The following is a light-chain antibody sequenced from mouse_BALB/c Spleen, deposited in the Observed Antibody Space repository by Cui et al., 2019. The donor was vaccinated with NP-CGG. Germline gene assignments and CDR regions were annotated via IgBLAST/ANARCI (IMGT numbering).Light chain of an antibody. Sequence: QAVLTQASAFTTSPGETVTLTCRSSTGAVTTSNYANWVQEKPDHLFTGLIGGTNNRAPGVPARFSGSLIGDKAALTITGAQTEDEAIYFCALWYSNHWVFGGGTKLTVL. V-gene: IGLV1*01. CDR3: ALWYSNHWV. CDR1: TGAVTTSNY. J-gene: IGLJ1*01. CDR2: GTN.